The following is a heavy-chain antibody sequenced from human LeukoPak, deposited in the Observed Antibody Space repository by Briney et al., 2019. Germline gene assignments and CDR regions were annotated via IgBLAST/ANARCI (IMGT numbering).Heavy chain of an antibody. CDR1: GGSISSGGYY. J-gene: IGHJ4*02. Sequence: TLSLTCTVSGGSISSGGYYWSWIRQHPGKGLEWIGYIYYSGSTYYNPSLKSRVTISVDTSKNQFSLKLSSVTAADTAVYYCARVGTDRPFDYWGQGTLVTVSS. CDR2: IYYSGST. D-gene: IGHD1-26*01. CDR3: ARVGTDRPFDY. V-gene: IGHV4-31*03.